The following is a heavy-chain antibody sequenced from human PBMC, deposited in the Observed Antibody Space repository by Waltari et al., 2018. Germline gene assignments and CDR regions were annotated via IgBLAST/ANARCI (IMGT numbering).Heavy chain of an antibody. V-gene: IGHV4-61*02. J-gene: IGHJ6*02. Sequence: QVQLQESGPGLVKPSQTLSLTCTVSGGSISSGSYYWSWIRQPAGKGLEWIVRIYTSGSTNYNPSVKSRVTISVDTSKNQFSLKLSSVTAADTAVYYCARLGTTENYYYGIDVWGQGTTVTVSS. CDR3: ARLGTTENYYYGIDV. CDR2: IYTSGST. D-gene: IGHD1-1*01. CDR1: GGSISSGSYY.